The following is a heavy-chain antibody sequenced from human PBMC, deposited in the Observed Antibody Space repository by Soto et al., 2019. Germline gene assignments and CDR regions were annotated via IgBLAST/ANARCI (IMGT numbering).Heavy chain of an antibody. V-gene: IGHV1-18*01. Sequence: QVQLVQSGAEVKKPGASVKVSCKASGYTFTSYGISWVRQAPGQGLEWMGWISAYNGNTNYAQKLQGRVTMTTDTSTSTAYMELRSLRSDDTAVYYCARVDIVATMIGDYYYYGMDVWGQGTTVTVSS. J-gene: IGHJ6*01. CDR1: GYTFTSYG. D-gene: IGHD5-12*01. CDR2: ISAYNGNT. CDR3: ARVDIVATMIGDYYYYGMDV.